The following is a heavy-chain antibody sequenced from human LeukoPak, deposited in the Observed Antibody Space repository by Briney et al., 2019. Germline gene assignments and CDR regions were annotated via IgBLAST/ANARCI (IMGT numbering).Heavy chain of an antibody. D-gene: IGHD6-13*01. CDR1: GGSISSYY. V-gene: IGHV4-59*01. CDR2: IYYSGST. Sequence: SETLSLTRTVSGGSISSYYWSWIRQPPGKGLEWIGYIYYSGSTNYNPSLKSRVTISVDTSKNQFSLKLSSVTAADTAVYYCARVVSSSWYIDYWGQGTLVTVSS. CDR3: ARVVSSSWYIDY. J-gene: IGHJ4*02.